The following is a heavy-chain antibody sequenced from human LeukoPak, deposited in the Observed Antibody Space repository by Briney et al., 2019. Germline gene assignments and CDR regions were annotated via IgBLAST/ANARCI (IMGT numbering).Heavy chain of an antibody. D-gene: IGHD4-17*01. V-gene: IGHV1-2*02. J-gene: IGHJ4*02. CDR2: INPNNDGT. Sequence: ASVEVSCKASGYTFTGYYMHWVRQAPGQGLEWMGWINPNNDGTNYAQKFQGRVTMTRDTSISTAYMELSRLRSDDTAVYYCARGPFYGDYPDYWGQGTLVTVSS. CDR3: ARGPFYGDYPDY. CDR1: GYTFTGYY.